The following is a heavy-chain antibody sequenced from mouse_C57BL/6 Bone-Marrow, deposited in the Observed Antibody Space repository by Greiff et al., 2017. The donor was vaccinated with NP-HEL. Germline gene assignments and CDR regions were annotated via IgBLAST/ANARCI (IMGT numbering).Heavy chain of an antibody. CDR1: GFTFSSYT. D-gene: IGHD2-4*01. Sequence: EVQLVESGGGLVKPGGSLKLSCAASGFTFSSYTMSWVRQTPEKRLEWVATISGGGGNTYYPDSVKGRFTISRDNAKNTLYLQMSSLRSEDTAWYYCARQEGYYDYDDAMDYWGQGTSVTVSS. J-gene: IGHJ4*01. CDR3: ARQEGYYDYDDAMDY. CDR2: ISGGGGNT. V-gene: IGHV5-9*01.